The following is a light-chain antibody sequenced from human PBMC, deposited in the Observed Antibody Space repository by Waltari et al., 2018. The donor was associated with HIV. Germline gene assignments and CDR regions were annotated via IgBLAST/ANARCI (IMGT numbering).Light chain of an antibody. CDR1: QSVLYSSNNKNY. V-gene: IGKV4-1*01. Sequence: DIVMTQSPDSLAVSLGERATINCKSSQSVLYSSNNKNYLAWYQQKPGQPPELLIYWASTRESGVPDRFSGSGSATDFTLTISSLQAEDVAVYYFQQYYSTPLTFGGGTQVEIK. CDR3: QQYYSTPLT. CDR2: WAS. J-gene: IGKJ4*01.